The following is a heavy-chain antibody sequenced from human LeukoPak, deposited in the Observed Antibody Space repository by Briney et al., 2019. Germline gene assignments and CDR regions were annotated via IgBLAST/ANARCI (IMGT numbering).Heavy chain of an antibody. J-gene: IGHJ4*02. CDR1: GFTFSNYW. D-gene: IGHD3-22*01. Sequence: PGGSLRLSCAASGFTFSNYWMHWVRQAPGKGLVWVSRIKSDGSSTNYADSVKGRFTISRDNAKNTLFLQMNSLRVEDTAVYYCARSFYYYDSDYWGQGTLVTVSS. CDR2: IKSDGSST. V-gene: IGHV3-74*01. CDR3: ARSFYYYDSDY.